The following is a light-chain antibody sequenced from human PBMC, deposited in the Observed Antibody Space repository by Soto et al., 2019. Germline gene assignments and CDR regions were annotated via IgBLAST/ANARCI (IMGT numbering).Light chain of an antibody. V-gene: IGKV3-20*01. CDR1: QSLSSNY. CDR3: QQYDTFPRT. J-gene: IGKJ1*01. Sequence: EIVLTQSPGTLSLSPGDRATLSCRASQSLSSNYLAWYQQKPGQAPRLLIFGASRRATDIPDRFSGSGSGTDFALTITRLYPADFAVYFCQQYDTFPRTFGQGTKVEIQ. CDR2: GAS.